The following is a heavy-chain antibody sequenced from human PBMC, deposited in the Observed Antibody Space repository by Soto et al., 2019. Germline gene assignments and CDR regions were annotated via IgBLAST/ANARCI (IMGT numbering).Heavy chain of an antibody. CDR2: IIPILDIA. J-gene: IGHJ3*02. D-gene: IGHD1-26*01. CDR3: AAGGHGAFDI. Sequence: QLQLVQSGAEVKKPGSSVKVSCKASGDTFSSYTISWVRQAPGQGLEWMGRIIPILDIANYAQKFQGRVTITADKSTSTAYMELSSLRSEDTAVYYCAAGGHGAFDIWGQGTMVTVSS. CDR1: GDTFSSYT. V-gene: IGHV1-69*02.